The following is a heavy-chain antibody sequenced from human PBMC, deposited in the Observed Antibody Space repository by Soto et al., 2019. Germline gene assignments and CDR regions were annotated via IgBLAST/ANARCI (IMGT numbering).Heavy chain of an antibody. V-gene: IGHV1-3*01. D-gene: IGHD3-22*01. Sequence: ASVKVSCKASGYTFTSYAMHWVRQAPGQRLEWMGWLNAGNGNTKYSQKFQGRVTITRDTSASTAYMELSSLRSEDTAVYYCTHQGDFYDRLESWGQGTLVTVSS. CDR2: LNAGNGNT. CDR1: GYTFTSYA. J-gene: IGHJ4*02. CDR3: THQGDFYDRLES.